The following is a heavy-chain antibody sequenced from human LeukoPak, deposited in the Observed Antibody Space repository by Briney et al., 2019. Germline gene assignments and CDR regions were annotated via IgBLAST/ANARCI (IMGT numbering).Heavy chain of an antibody. CDR2: ISYSGGT. J-gene: IGHJ5*02. Sequence: PSETLSLTCTVSGGSISSYYWSWIRQPPGKGLEWIGYISYSGGTNYNPSLKSRVTISIDTSKNQFSLKLRSVTAADTAVYYCARESTNWFDPWGQGTLVTVSS. CDR1: GGSISSYY. CDR3: ARESTNWFDP. V-gene: IGHV4-59*01.